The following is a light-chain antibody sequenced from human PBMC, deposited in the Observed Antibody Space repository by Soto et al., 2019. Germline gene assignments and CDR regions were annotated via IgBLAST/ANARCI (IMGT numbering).Light chain of an antibody. CDR3: AAWDDSLSGYV. V-gene: IGLV1-47*02. CDR1: SINIGLND. Sequence: QSVLTQPPSASGTPGQRVTISCSGSSINIGLNDVYWYRQLPGTAPKLLIHSNNQRPSGVPERFSGSKSATSASLALSGLRSEDEADYYCAAWDDSLSGYVFGTGTKVTVL. J-gene: IGLJ1*01. CDR2: SNN.